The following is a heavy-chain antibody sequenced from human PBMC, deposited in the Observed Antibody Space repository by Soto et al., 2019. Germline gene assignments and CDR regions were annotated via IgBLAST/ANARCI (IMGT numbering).Heavy chain of an antibody. J-gene: IGHJ6*03. CDR2: ISWNSGSI. V-gene: IGHV3-9*01. Sequence: PGGSLRLSCAASGFTFDDYAMHWVRQAPGKGLEWVSGISWNSGSIGYADSVKGRFTISRDNAKNSLYLQMNSLRAEDTALYYCAKDTQAEYYYYYMDVWGKGTTVTVSS. CDR3: AKDTQAEYYYYYMDV. CDR1: GFTFDDYA.